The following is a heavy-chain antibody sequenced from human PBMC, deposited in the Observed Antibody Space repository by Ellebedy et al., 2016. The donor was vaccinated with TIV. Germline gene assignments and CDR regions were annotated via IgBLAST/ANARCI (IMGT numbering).Heavy chain of an antibody. D-gene: IGHD5-18*01. CDR1: GFTFSNAW. J-gene: IGHJ4*02. CDR3: TTVYRYNYDSV. V-gene: IGHV3-15*01. CDR2: IKSKTDGGAA. Sequence: GGFLRLSCAASGFTFSNAWMNWVRQAPGKGLEWVGRIKSKTDGGAADYAAPVKGRFTISRDDSKNTLYLQMNGLKTEDTAVYFCTTVYRYNYDSVWGQGTLVTVSS.